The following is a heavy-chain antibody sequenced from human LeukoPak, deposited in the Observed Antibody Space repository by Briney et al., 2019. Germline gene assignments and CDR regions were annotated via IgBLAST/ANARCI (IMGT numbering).Heavy chain of an antibody. V-gene: IGHV4-59*01. J-gene: IGHJ6*03. CDR3: ARAGSFIYGDYSVDYYYMDV. D-gene: IGHD4-17*01. Sequence: SETLSLTCTVSGGSISSYYWSWVRQPPGKGLEWIGYVSYSGSTDYNPSLKSRVTISVDTSKNQFSLKLSSVTAADTAVYYCARAGSFIYGDYSVDYYYMDVWGKGTTVTVSS. CDR1: GGSISSYY. CDR2: VSYSGST.